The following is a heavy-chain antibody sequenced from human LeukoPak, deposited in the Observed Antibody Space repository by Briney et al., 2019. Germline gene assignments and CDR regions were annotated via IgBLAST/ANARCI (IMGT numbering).Heavy chain of an antibody. J-gene: IGHJ6*02. CDR1: GFTFSSYS. V-gene: IGHV3-48*02. CDR2: ISSSSSTI. CDR3: AREHSAYCGGDCYSNEAYGVHV. D-gene: IGHD2-21*02. Sequence: GGSLRLSCAASGFTFSSYSMNWVRQAPGKGLEWVSYISSSSSTIYYADSVKGRFTISRDNAKNSLYLQMNSLRDEDTAVYYCAREHSAYCGGDCYSNEAYGVHVWGQGTTVTVSS.